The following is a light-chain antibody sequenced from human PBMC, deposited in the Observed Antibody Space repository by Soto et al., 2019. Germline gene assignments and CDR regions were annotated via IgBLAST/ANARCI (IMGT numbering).Light chain of an antibody. CDR1: SNDVGGYKF. V-gene: IGLV2-14*03. CDR2: DVT. Sequence: QSALTQPASVSGSPGQSITISCSGTSNDVGGYKFVSWYQQHPGKAPKLLIYDVTVRPSGVSNRFSGSKSGNTASLTISGLQAQDEADYYCMSYTNTVAWVFGGGTKVPVL. CDR3: MSYTNTVAWV. J-gene: IGLJ3*02.